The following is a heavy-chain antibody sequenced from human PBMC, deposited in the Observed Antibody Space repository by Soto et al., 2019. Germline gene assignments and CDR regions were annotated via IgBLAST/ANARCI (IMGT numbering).Heavy chain of an antibody. CDR3: ARTTAVPNTLRSRYFFDY. CDR2: VYYSGTT. D-gene: IGHD4-17*01. CDR1: GGSVSNKTYY. Sequence: SETLSLTCSVSGGSVSNKTYYWSWIRQPPGKRLEWIGYVYYSGTTNYNPSLKSRVTISADLSKNQFSLRLSSVTTADTALYYCARTTAVPNTLRSRYFFDYWGQGTLVTVSS. V-gene: IGHV4-61*01. J-gene: IGHJ4*02.